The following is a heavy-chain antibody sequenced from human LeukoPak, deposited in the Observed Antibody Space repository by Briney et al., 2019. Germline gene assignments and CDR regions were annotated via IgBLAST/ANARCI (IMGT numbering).Heavy chain of an antibody. Sequence: ASVKVSCKASGYTFTSYFIHWVRQAPGQGLEWMGIINPGGDYTNYAQKFQGRVTMTRDTSTTSVYMELSSLRSEDTAIYYCARSVTSGSYYGLHYSGQGTLVTVSS. J-gene: IGHJ4*02. CDR2: INPGGDYT. D-gene: IGHD3-10*01. CDR3: ARSVTSGSYYGLHY. V-gene: IGHV1-46*01. CDR1: GYTFTSYF.